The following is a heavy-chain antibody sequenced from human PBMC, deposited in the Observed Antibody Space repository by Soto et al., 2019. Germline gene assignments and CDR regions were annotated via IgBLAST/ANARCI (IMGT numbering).Heavy chain of an antibody. V-gene: IGHV4-31*03. J-gene: IGHJ4*02. D-gene: IGHD1-20*01. Sequence: SETLSLTCTVSGVSMINWYYYWSLVRQNPGKGLEWIGHIYHSGRTYYNPSLKSRVGILVDTSKNQFSLNLNSVTAADTAVYYCARWVEVSLDYFDSWGQGTPVTVS. CDR3: ARWVEVSLDYFDS. CDR2: IYHSGRT. CDR1: GVSMINWYYY.